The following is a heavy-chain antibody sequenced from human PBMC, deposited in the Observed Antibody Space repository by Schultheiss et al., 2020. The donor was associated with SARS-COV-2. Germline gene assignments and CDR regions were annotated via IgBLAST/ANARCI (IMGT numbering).Heavy chain of an antibody. Sequence: GESLKISCAASGFTFSTYAMNWVRQAPGKGLEWVGRIKSKTDGGTTDYAAPVKGRFTISRDDSKNTLYLQMNSLKTEDTAVYYCTTDLHGSGSSEDYWGQGTLVTVSS. D-gene: IGHD3-10*01. V-gene: IGHV3-15*07. CDR2: IKSKTDGGTT. CDR1: GFTFSTYA. J-gene: IGHJ4*02. CDR3: TTDLHGSGSSEDY.